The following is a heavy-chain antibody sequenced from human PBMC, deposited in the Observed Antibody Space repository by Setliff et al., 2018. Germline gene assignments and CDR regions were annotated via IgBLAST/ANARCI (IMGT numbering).Heavy chain of an antibody. Sequence: SETLSLTCTVSGDSISSGDYFWSWIRQPPGKGLEWIAYIYHSGSAYYNPSLKSRVTMSVDTSKNQFSLHLTSVTAADTAVYYCAREVGTSTSSDAFDVWGGGKMVAVAS. V-gene: IGHV4-30-4*08. J-gene: IGHJ3*01. CDR3: AREVGTSTSSDAFDV. CDR1: GDSISSGDYF. D-gene: IGHD1-26*01. CDR2: IYHSGSA.